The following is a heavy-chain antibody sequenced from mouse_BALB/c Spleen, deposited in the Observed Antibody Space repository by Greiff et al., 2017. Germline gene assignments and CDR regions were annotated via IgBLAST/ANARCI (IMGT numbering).Heavy chain of an antibody. V-gene: IGHV5-17*02. Sequence: EVMLVESGGGLVQPGGSRKLSCAASGFTFSSFGMHWVRQAPEKGLEWVAYISSGSSTIYYADTVKGRFSISRDNPKNTLFLLITSLRSEDTAMYYCARSDLLWYAMDYWCQGTSVTVSA. D-gene: IGHD2-1*01. CDR1: GFTFSSFG. J-gene: IGHJ4*01. CDR2: ISSGSSTI. CDR3: ARSDLLWYAMDY.